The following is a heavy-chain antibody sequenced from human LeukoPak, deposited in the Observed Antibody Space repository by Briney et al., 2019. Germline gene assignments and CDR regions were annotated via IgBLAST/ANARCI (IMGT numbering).Heavy chain of an antibody. V-gene: IGHV3-21*01. D-gene: IGHD3-3*01. J-gene: IGHJ4*02. CDR3: ASSYYDFWSGYSYYFDY. Sequence: GGSLRLSCAASGFTFSSYSMNWVRQAPGKGLEWVSSISSSSSYIYYADSVKGRLTISRDNAKNSLYLQMNSLRVEDTAVYYCASSYYDFWSGYSYYFDYWGQGTLVTVSS. CDR1: GFTFSSYS. CDR2: ISSSSSYI.